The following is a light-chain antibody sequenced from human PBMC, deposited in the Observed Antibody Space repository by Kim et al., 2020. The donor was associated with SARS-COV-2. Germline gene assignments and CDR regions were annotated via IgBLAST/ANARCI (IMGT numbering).Light chain of an antibody. CDR3: QHFNNWPPWT. CDR1: TN. Sequence: TNLAWYQQKAGQAPRLLIYDASARATDVPARFSGIGSGTEFSLTISSLRSDDSAVYYCQHFNNWPPWTFGQGTKVDIK. J-gene: IGKJ1*01. CDR2: DAS. V-gene: IGKV3-15*01.